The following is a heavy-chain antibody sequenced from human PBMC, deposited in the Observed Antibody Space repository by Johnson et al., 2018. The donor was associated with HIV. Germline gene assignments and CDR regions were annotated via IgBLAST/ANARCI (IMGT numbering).Heavy chain of an antibody. J-gene: IGHJ3*02. CDR1: GFSFSSYL. D-gene: IGHD3-10*01. V-gene: IGHV3-66*01. CDR2: IYSGGNT. CDR3: AKARGGITMVQGVIINAFDI. Sequence: VQLVESGGGLVQPGGCLRLSCAASGFSFSSYLMDWVRQAPGTGLEWVSVIYSGGNTYYADSVKGRFPLSRDNSKNTLYLQMNSLRAEDPAVYYCAKARGGITMVQGVIINAFDIWGQGTMVTVSS.